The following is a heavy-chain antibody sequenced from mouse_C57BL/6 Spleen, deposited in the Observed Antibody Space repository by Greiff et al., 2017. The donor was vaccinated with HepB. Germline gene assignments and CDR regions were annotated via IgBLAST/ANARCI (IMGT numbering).Heavy chain of an antibody. V-gene: IGHV5-17*01. Sequence: VQLKESGGGLVKPGGSLKLSCAASGFTFSDYGMHWVRQAPEKGLEWVAYISSGSSTIYYADTVKGRFTISRDNAKNTLFLQMTSLRSEDTAMYYCARGLLLRFNYYFDYWGQGTTLTVSS. J-gene: IGHJ2*01. CDR2: ISSGSSTI. CDR3: ARGLLLRFNYYFDY. D-gene: IGHD2-3*01. CDR1: GFTFSDYG.